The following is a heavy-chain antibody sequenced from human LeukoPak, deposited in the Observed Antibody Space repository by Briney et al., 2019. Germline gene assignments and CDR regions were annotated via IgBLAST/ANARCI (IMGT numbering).Heavy chain of an antibody. CDR3: AKVVVAATPWYYYGMDV. J-gene: IGHJ6*02. CDR2: IKQDGSEK. CDR1: GFTFSSYW. V-gene: IGHV3-7*03. D-gene: IGHD2-15*01. Sequence: GGSLRLSCAASGFTFSSYWMSWVRQAPGKGLEWVANIKQDGSEKYYVDSVKGRFTISRDNAKNSLYLQMNSLRAEDTALYYCAKVVVAATPWYYYGMDVWGQGTTVTVSS.